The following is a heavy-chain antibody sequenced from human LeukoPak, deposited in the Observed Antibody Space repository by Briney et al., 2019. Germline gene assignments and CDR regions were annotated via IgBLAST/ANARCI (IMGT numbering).Heavy chain of an antibody. V-gene: IGHV3-66*01. CDR2: IYSGGST. J-gene: IGHJ3*02. CDR3: ARGEANWGSWAFDI. Sequence: GGSLRLSCAASGFTVSSNYMSWVRQAPGKGLEWVSVIYSGGSTYYADSVKGRFTISRDNSKNTLFLQMNSLRAEDTAVYYCARGEANWGSWAFDIWGQGTMVTVSS. CDR1: GFTVSSNY. D-gene: IGHD7-27*01.